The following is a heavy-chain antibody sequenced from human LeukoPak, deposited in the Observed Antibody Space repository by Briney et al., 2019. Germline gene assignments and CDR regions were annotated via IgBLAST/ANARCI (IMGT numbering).Heavy chain of an antibody. CDR3: AEGAAAAGTFY. D-gene: IGHD6-13*01. Sequence: GGPLRLSCAGSGFTFSKYGVHWVRQAPGKGLEWVAAMSFDGGYKFYADSVKGRITMSGDTSKNTRYLQMNSLRAEDTAVYYCAEGAAAAGTFYWGQGTLVTVSS. J-gene: IGHJ4*02. V-gene: IGHV3-30*18. CDR1: GFTFSKYG. CDR2: MSFDGGYK.